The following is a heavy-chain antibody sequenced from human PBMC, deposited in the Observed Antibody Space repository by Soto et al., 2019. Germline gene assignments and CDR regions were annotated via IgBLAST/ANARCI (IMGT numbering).Heavy chain of an antibody. V-gene: IGHV5-51*01. CDR3: ARSRTYGGNSFDY. Sequence: PGESLKISCKGSGYSFTSYWIGWVRQMPWKGLEWMGIIYPGDSNTRYSPSFQGQVTISADKSTNTAYLQWSSLKASDTAMYYCARSRTYGGNSFDYWGQGTLVTVSS. CDR2: IYPGDSNT. J-gene: IGHJ4*02. D-gene: IGHD2-21*01. CDR1: GYSFTSYW.